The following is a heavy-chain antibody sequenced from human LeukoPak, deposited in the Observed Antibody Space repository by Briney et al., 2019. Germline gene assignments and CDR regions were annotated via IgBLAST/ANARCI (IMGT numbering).Heavy chain of an antibody. CDR2: INSDGST. V-gene: IGHV3-53*01. CDR3: ARDLNC. CDR1: GFTVSNSY. Sequence: PGGSLRLSCVASGFTVSNSYITWVRQAPGKGLEWVSIINSDGSTYYTDSVKGRITISRDNSKNTVFLQMNSLRAEDTAVYYCARDLNCWGQGPLVTVSS. J-gene: IGHJ4*02.